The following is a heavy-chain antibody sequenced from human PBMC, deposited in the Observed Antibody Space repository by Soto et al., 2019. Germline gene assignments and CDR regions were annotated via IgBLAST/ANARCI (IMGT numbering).Heavy chain of an antibody. CDR1: GFTFSSYW. CDR3: ARARQYSYGTIFDY. CDR2: IKQDGSEK. J-gene: IGHJ4*02. Sequence: EVQLVESGGGLVQPGGSLRLSCAASGFTFSSYWMSWVRQAPGKGLEWVANIKQDGSEKYYVDSVKGRFTISRDNAKNFLYLQMNILRAEDRAVYYWARARQYSYGTIFDYWGQGILVTVSS. D-gene: IGHD5-18*01. V-gene: IGHV3-7*01.